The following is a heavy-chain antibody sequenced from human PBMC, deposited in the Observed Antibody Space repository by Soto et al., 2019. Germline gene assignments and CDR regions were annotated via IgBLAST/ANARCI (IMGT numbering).Heavy chain of an antibody. CDR3: ATGGVRMSQHYDFWSGYLRLDY. J-gene: IGHJ4*02. V-gene: IGHV1-24*01. Sequence: ASVKVSCKVSGYTLTELSMHWVRQAPGKGLEWMGGFDPEDGETIYAQKFQGRVTMTEDTSTDTAYMELSSLRSEDTAVYYCATGGVRMSQHYDFWSGYLRLDYWGQGTLVTVSS. D-gene: IGHD3-3*01. CDR2: FDPEDGET. CDR1: GYTLTELS.